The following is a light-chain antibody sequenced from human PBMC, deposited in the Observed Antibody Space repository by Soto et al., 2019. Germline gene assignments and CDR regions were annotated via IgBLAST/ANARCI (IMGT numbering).Light chain of an antibody. CDR3: QQRSNWPWT. CDR1: QSVSSY. J-gene: IGKJ1*01. Sequence: EIVLTQSPATLSLSPGERATLSRRASQSVSSYLAWYQQKPGQAPRLLIYDASNRATGIPARFSGSGSGTDFTLTISSLEPEDFAVYSCQQRSNWPWTFGRGTKVDIK. V-gene: IGKV3-11*01. CDR2: DAS.